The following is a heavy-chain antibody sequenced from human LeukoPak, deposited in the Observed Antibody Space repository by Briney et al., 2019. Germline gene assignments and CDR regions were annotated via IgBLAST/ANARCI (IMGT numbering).Heavy chain of an antibody. Sequence: PSETLSLTCAVSGYSISSGYYWGWIRQPPVKGLEWIGSIYHSGSTYYNPSLKSRVTISVDTSKNQFSLKLSSVTAADTAVYYCARLLYSSSWYGFEYYFDHWGQGTPVTVSS. V-gene: IGHV4-38-2*01. CDR2: IYHSGST. CDR1: GYSISSGYY. J-gene: IGHJ4*02. D-gene: IGHD6-13*01. CDR3: ARLLYSSSWYGFEYYFDH.